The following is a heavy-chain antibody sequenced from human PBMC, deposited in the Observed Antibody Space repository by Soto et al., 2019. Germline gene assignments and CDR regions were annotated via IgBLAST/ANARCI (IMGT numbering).Heavy chain of an antibody. CDR2: INPSGGST. CDR3: ARVPGYGSSGSRPAY. J-gene: IGHJ4*02. CDR1: GYTFTSYY. D-gene: IGHD2-15*01. Sequence: ASVKVSCKASGYTFTSYYMHWVRQAPGQGLEWMGIINPSGGSTSYAQKFQGRVTMTRDTSTSTVYMELSSLRSENTAVYYCARVPGYGSSGSRPAYWGQGTLVTVSS. V-gene: IGHV1-46*03.